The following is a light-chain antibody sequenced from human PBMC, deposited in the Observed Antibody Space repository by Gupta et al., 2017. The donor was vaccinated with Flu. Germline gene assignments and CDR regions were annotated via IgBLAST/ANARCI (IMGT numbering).Light chain of an antibody. CDR2: QVS. CDR1: QGLVYSDGNTY. J-gene: IGKJ1*01. Sequence: DVVMTQSPLSLAVTLGQPASISCRSSQGLVYSDGNTYLHWFQQRPGQSPRRLIHQVSYRDSGVPDRFSGSGSGTDFTLKISRVEAEDVWVYFCMQGAHWPWAFGQGTKVEIK. CDR3: MQGAHWPWA. V-gene: IGKV2-30*01.